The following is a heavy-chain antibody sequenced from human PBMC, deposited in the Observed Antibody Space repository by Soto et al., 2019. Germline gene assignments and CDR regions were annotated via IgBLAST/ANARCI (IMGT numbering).Heavy chain of an antibody. V-gene: IGHV4-39*07. Sequence: SETLSLTCTVSGGSISSSSYYWGWIRQPPGKGLEWIGNIYYSGSTNYNPSLKSRVTISVDTSKNQFSLKLSSVTAADTAVYYCARLYYPGTVDAFDIWGQGTMVTVSS. J-gene: IGHJ3*02. D-gene: IGHD2-2*02. CDR1: GGSISSSSYY. CDR3: ARLYYPGTVDAFDI. CDR2: IYYSGST.